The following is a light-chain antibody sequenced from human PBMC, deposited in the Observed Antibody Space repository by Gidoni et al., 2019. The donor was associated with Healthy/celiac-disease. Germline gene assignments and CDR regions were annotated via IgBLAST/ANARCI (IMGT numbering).Light chain of an antibody. Sequence: PGERATLSCRASQSVSSYLAWYQQKPGQAPRLLIYDASNRATGIPARFSGSGSGTDFTLTISSLEPEDFAVYYCQQRSNWPPTFGQGTKVEIK. J-gene: IGKJ1*01. CDR2: DAS. CDR3: QQRSNWPPT. V-gene: IGKV3-11*01. CDR1: QSVSSY.